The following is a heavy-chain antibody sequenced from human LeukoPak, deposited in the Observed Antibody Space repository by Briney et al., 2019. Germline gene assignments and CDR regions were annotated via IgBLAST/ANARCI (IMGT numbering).Heavy chain of an antibody. D-gene: IGHD3-9*01. J-gene: IGHJ3*02. V-gene: IGHV4-59*01. CDR2: IYYSGST. Sequence: SETLSLTCAVYGGSFSGYYWSWIRQPPGKGLEWIGYIYYSGSTNYNPSLKSRVTISVDTSKNQFSLKLSSVTAADTAVYYCARLTGYRIESAFDIWGQGTMVTVSS. CDR3: ARLTGYRIESAFDI. CDR1: GGSFSGYY.